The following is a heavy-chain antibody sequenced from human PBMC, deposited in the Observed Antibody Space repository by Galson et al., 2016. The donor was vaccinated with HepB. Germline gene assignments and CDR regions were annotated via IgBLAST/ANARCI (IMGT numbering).Heavy chain of an antibody. CDR3: ARVAAKESWGNTILGVVSNWFDP. Sequence: SLRLSCAASGFSVSNNYMSWVRQAPGKGLECVSVIHDDGSTNYADTVKGRFTISRGNANNSLYLQMNSLRAEDTAVYYCARVAAKESWGNTILGVVSNWFDPWGQGTLVTVSS. D-gene: IGHD3-3*01. CDR2: IHDDGST. J-gene: IGHJ5*02. CDR1: GFSVSNNY. V-gene: IGHV3-53*01.